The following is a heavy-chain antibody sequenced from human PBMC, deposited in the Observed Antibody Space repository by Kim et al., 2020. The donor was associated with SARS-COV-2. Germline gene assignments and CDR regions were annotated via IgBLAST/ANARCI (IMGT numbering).Heavy chain of an antibody. J-gene: IGHJ6*02. V-gene: IGHV1-69*13. Sequence: SVKVSCKASGGTFSSYAISWVRQAPGQGLEWMGGIIPIFGTANYAQKFQGRVTITADESTSTAYMELSSLRSEDTAVYYCARALDTPYGDYPQSYYYYGMDVWGQGTTVTVSS. D-gene: IGHD4-17*01. CDR1: GGTFSSYA. CDR3: ARALDTPYGDYPQSYYYYGMDV. CDR2: IIPIFGTA.